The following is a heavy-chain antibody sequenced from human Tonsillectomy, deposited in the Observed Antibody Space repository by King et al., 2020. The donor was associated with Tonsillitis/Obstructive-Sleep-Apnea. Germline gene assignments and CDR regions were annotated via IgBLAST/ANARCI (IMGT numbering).Heavy chain of an antibody. CDR2: IVVGSGNT. V-gene: IGHV1-58*01. CDR1: GFTFTSSA. D-gene: IGHD6-13*01. CDR3: AAARLRAPGPNTIAAKDY. Sequence: QLVQSGPEVKKPGTSVKVSCKASGFTFTSSAVQWVRQARGQRLEWIGWIVVGSGNTNYAQKFQERVTITRDMSTSTAYMELSSLRSEDTAVYYCAAARLRAPGPNTIAAKDYWGQGTLVTVSS. J-gene: IGHJ4*02.